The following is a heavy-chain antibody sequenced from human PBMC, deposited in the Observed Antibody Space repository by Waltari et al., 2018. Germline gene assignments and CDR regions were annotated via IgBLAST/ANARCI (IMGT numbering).Heavy chain of an antibody. CDR3: ARDSSSGWYPIGY. J-gene: IGHJ4*02. V-gene: IGHV3-48*03. D-gene: IGHD6-19*01. CDR2: MDSSGTGK. CDR1: GFTLSDYE. Sequence: EVQLVESGGGWVQPGGSLRLSCATFGFTLSDYEMSWVRKAPGKGREWVSYMDSSGTGKYYADSVKGRFTISRDNAEKSLYLQMNSLRAEDTAVYYCARDSSSGWYPIGYWGQGTLVTVSS.